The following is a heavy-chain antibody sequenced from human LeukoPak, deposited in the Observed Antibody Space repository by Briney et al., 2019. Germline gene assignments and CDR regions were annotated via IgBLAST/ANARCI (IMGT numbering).Heavy chain of an antibody. CDR2: IYYSGST. CDR3: ARGRNSGSYPFDY. CDR1: GGSISSHY. D-gene: IGHD1-26*01. J-gene: IGHJ4*02. Sequence: SETPSLTCTVSGGSISSHYWSWIRQPPGKGLEWIGYIYYSGSTNYNPSLKSRVTISVDTSRNQFSLKLSSVTAADTAVYYCARGRNSGSYPFDYWGQGTLVTVSS. V-gene: IGHV4-59*11.